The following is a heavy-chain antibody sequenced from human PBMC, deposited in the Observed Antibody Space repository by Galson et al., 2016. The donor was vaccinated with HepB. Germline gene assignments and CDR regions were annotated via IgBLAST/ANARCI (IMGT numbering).Heavy chain of an antibody. D-gene: IGHD6-13*01. J-gene: IGHJ6*02. CDR1: GFTFTDYY. CDR2: ISSSGSYT. Sequence: SLRLSCAASGFTFTDYYMTWIRQAPGKGLEWVSYISSSGSYTNYADSVKGRFTISRDNARRSLYLQMNSLRPDDPAVYYCAREYSSWYGYYGMDVWGQGTTVTVSS. CDR3: AREYSSWYGYYGMDV. V-gene: IGHV3-11*06.